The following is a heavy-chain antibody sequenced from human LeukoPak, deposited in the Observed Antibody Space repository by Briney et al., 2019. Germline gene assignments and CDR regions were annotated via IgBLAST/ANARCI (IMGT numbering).Heavy chain of an antibody. J-gene: IGHJ4*02. CDR1: GFTFSSTS. V-gene: IGHV3-23*01. Sequence: GGSLRLSCAASGFTFSSTSMSWVRQAPGKGLEWVAVTVGGGDGTYYADSVKGRFTISRDNSNNTLYLQMNSLRDEDTAVYYCARVAAGYSVNYFGYWGQGTLVTVSS. CDR3: ARVAAGYSVNYFGY. D-gene: IGHD4-23*01. CDR2: TVGGGDGT.